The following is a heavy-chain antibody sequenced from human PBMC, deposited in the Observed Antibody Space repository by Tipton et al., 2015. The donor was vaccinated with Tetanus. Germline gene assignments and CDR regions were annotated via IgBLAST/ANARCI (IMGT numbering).Heavy chain of an antibody. J-gene: IGHJ4*02. CDR1: GFIFSSYG. D-gene: IGHD2-15*01. Sequence: SLRLPCAASGFIFSSYGIHWVRQAPGKGLEWVAVSWYDGTDKYYADSVKGRFTISRDNSKNPLYLQMNSLRAEDTAVYYCAREADCSGGSCFSGDFDNWGQGTQVTVSS. CDR2: SWYDGTDK. CDR3: AREADCSGGSCFSGDFDN. V-gene: IGHV3-33*01.